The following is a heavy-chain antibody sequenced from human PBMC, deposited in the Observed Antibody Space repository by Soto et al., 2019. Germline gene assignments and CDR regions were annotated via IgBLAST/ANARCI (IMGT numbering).Heavy chain of an antibody. J-gene: IGHJ6*02. CDR1: DFTITNAW. CDR2: IKTKSEGEAT. CDR3: TTGSVEGV. V-gene: IGHV3-15*07. D-gene: IGHD2-15*01. Sequence: EVHLVESGGGLVKPGGSLRLSCAASDFTITNAWMNWVRQAPGKGLEWVGRIKTKSEGEATDYAAPLTGRFTISRDDSKNTLFLQMNSLKTEDTAVYYCTTGSVEGVWGQGATVTVSS.